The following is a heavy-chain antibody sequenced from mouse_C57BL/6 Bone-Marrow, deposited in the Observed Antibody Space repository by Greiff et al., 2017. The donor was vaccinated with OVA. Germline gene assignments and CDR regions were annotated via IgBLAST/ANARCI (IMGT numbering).Heavy chain of an antibody. V-gene: IGHV5-9*01. CDR1: GFTFSSYT. D-gene: IGHD1-1*01. J-gene: IGHJ3*01. CDR2: ISGGGGNT. CDR3: ARQGDYYYGSSPAWFAY. Sequence: EVQLQESGGGLVKPGGSLKLSCAASGFTFSSYTMSWVRQTPEKRLEWVATISGGGGNTYYPDSVKGRFTISRDNAKNTLYLQMSSLRSEDTALYYCARQGDYYYGSSPAWFAYWGQGTLVTVSA.